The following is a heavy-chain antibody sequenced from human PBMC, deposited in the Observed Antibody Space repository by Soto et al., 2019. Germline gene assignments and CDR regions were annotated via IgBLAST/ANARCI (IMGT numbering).Heavy chain of an antibody. J-gene: IGHJ6*02. V-gene: IGHV1-69*13. D-gene: IGHD4-17*01. CDR1: GGTFSSYA. CDR2: IIPIFGTA. Sequence: SVKVFCKASGGTFSSYAISWVRQAPGQGLEWMGGIIPIFGTANYAQKFQGRVTITADESTSTAYMELSSLRSEDTAVYYCALSRRGDYPLWYYGMDVWGQGTTVTVSS. CDR3: ALSRRGDYPLWYYGMDV.